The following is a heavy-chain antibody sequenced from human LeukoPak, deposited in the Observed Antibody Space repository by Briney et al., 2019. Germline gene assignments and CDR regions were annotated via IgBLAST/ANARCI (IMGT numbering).Heavy chain of an antibody. J-gene: IGHJ6*03. CDR3: ARTLSSSGSKWGYYYYYYMDV. V-gene: IGHV3-48*04. CDR2: ISRSGSTI. Sequence: GGSLRLSCVVSGFTFSSYGMNWVRQAPGKGLEWVSYISRSGSTINYADSVKGRFNISRDNAKNTLYLQMNSLRAEDTAVYYCARTLSSSGSKWGYYYYYYMDVWGKGTTVTVSS. CDR1: GFTFSSYG. D-gene: IGHD6-19*01.